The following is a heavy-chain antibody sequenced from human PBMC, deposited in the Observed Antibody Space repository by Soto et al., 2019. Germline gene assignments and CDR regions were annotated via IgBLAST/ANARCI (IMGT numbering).Heavy chain of an antibody. CDR1: GYTFTRNG. V-gene: IGHV1-18*01. J-gene: IGHJ6*02. D-gene: IGHD6-19*01. Sequence: GASVKVSCKAFGYTFTRNGISWVRQAPGQGLEWMGWISVYNGNTNYAQKFQCRVTMTTDTSTSTAYMELRSLRSDDTAVYYCARDGIAVADDSYYGLDVWGQGTTVTVSS. CDR3: ARDGIAVADDSYYGLDV. CDR2: ISVYNGNT.